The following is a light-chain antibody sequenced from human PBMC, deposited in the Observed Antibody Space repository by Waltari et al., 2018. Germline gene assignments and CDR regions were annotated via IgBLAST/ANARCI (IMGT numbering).Light chain of an antibody. Sequence: ELVLTQSPGTLSLSQGERATLSRRASQSVSSNYLAWYQQRPGQAPRLLIHGSSSRATGIPDRFSGSGSGTDFTLTISRLEPEDFAVYYCQQYGRSWNTFGQGTKLEIK. CDR1: QSVSSNY. CDR2: GSS. CDR3: QQYGRSWNT. J-gene: IGKJ2*01. V-gene: IGKV3-20*01.